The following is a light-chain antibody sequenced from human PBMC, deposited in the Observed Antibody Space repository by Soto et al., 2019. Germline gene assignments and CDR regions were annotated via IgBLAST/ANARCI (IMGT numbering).Light chain of an antibody. J-gene: IGLJ3*02. CDR2: EGS. Sequence: QSALTQPVSVSGSPGQSITISCTGTNSDVGTYELVSWYQQHPGRAPKLMIYEGSKRPSGVSNRFSGSKSGDTASLTISGLQAEDEANYYCCSYAASSALWVFGGGTKVTVL. CDR3: CSYAASSALWV. CDR1: NSDVGTYEL. V-gene: IGLV2-23*01.